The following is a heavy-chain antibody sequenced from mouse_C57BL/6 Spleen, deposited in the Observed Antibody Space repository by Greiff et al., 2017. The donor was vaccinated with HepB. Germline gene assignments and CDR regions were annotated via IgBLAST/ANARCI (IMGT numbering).Heavy chain of an antibody. CDR2: IYPGNSDT. CDR3: TRIDAHYYGSSPYYFDY. Sequence: EVQLQQSGTVLARPGASVKMSCKTSGYTFTSYWMHWVKQRPGQGLEWIGAIYPGNSDTSYNQKFKGKAKLTAVTSASTAYMELSSLTNEDSAVYYCTRIDAHYYGSSPYYFDYWGQGTTLTVSS. J-gene: IGHJ2*01. V-gene: IGHV1-5*01. CDR1: GYTFTSYW. D-gene: IGHD1-1*01.